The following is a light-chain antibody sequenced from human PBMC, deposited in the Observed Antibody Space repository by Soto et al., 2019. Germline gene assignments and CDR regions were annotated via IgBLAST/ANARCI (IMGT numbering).Light chain of an antibody. Sequence: DIQMTQSPSTLSASVGDRVTITCRASQSISSWLAWYQQKPGKAPKLLIYNASSLESGVPSRFRGSGSGTEFNLTISILQPDDFATYYCQQYNSYLYTFGQETKLEIK. V-gene: IGKV1-5*03. J-gene: IGKJ2*01. CDR3: QQYNSYLYT. CDR1: QSISSW. CDR2: NAS.